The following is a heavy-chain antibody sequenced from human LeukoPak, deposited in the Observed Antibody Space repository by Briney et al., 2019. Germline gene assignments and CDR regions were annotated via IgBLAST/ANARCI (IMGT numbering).Heavy chain of an antibody. Sequence: PGGSLRLSCAASGFTFSSYSMNWVRQAPGKGLEGVSYISSSGSTIYYADSVKGRFTISRDNAKNSLYLQMNSLRAEDTAVYYCARDQPPYYYDSSGYYLPHDAFDIWGQGTMVTVSS. CDR2: ISSSGSTI. D-gene: IGHD3-22*01. CDR3: ARDQPPYYYDSSGYYLPHDAFDI. CDR1: GFTFSSYS. J-gene: IGHJ3*02. V-gene: IGHV3-48*04.